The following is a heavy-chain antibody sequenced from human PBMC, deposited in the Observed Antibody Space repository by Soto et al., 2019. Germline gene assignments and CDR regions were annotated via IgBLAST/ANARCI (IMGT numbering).Heavy chain of an antibody. D-gene: IGHD5-18*01. V-gene: IGHV5-51*01. CDR1: GYNFNSYW. CDR3: ARLLGYSYGYQEFFDS. Sequence: XESLKISCTGSGYNFNSYWIGWVRQMPGKGLEWMGIIYPGDFDTRYSQSFQGHLTMSVDKSINTAYLQWSSLETSDTAMYYCARLLGYSYGYQEFFDSWGQGTPVTVSS. CDR2: IYPGDFDT. J-gene: IGHJ4*02.